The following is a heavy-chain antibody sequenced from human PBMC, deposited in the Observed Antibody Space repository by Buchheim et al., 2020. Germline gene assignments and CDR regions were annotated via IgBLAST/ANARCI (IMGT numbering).Heavy chain of an antibody. CDR1: GGSISSSSYY. CDR2: IYYSGSN. Sequence: QLQLQESGPGLVKPSETLSLTCTVSGGSISSSSYYWGWIRQPPGKGLEWIGSIYYSGSNYYNPSLKSRVTISVDTSKNQFSLKLSSVTAADTAVYYCARDRRYYYDSSAFLDYWGQGTL. J-gene: IGHJ4*02. V-gene: IGHV4-39*02. D-gene: IGHD3-22*01. CDR3: ARDRRYYYDSSAFLDY.